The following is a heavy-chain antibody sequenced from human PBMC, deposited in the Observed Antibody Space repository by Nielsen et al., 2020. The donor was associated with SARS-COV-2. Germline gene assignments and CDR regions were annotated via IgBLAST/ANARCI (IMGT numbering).Heavy chain of an antibody. D-gene: IGHD6-13*01. CDR1: GFTFSSYS. J-gene: IGHJ4*02. V-gene: IGHV4-39*01. CDR2: IYYSGST. Sequence: GSLRLSCAASGFTFSSYSMNWIRQPPGKGLEWIGSIYYSGSTYYNPSLKSRVTISVDTSKNQFSLKLSSVTAADTAVYYCARLGGIAAAGLPLFDYWGQGTLVTVSS. CDR3: ARLGGIAAAGLPLFDY.